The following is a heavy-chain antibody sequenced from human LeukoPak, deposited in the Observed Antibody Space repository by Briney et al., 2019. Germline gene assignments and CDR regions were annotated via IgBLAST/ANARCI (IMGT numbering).Heavy chain of an antibody. V-gene: IGHV1-2*02. CDR3: ARTPRREYYDSSGYHDY. CDR2: INPKNGGT. D-gene: IGHD3-22*01. Sequence: AASVKVSCKASGYTFTDYFMHWVRQAPGQGLEWMVWINPKNGGTNYAQNFQGRVTMTRDTSITTAYMEVRGLTSDDTAVYYCARTPRREYYDSSGYHDYWGQGTLVTVSS. J-gene: IGHJ4*02. CDR1: GYTFTDYF.